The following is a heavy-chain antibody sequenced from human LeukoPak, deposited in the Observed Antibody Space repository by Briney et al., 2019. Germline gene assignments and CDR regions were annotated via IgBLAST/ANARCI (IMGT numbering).Heavy chain of an antibody. J-gene: IGHJ3*02. D-gene: IGHD3-22*01. Sequence: PGGSLRLSCAASGFTFSSYWMSWVRQAPGKGLEWVANIKQDGSEKYYVDSVKGRFTISRDNAKNSLYLQMNSLRAEDTAVYYCARRWLLLRRDVDAFDIWGQGTMVTVSS. V-gene: IGHV3-7*01. CDR1: GFTFSSYW. CDR2: IKQDGSEK. CDR3: ARRWLLLRRDVDAFDI.